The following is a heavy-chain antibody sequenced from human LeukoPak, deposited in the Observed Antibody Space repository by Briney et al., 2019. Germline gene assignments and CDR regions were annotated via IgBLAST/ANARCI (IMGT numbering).Heavy chain of an antibody. D-gene: IGHD2-2*01. Sequence: GGSLRLSCAASGFTFSSYSMNWVRQAPGKGLELVSYISSSSSTIYYADSVKGRFTISRDNAKNSLYLQMNSLRAEDTAVYYCARDWGDIVVVPALFDPWGQGTLVTVSS. J-gene: IGHJ5*02. CDR2: ISSSSSTI. CDR1: GFTFSSYS. V-gene: IGHV3-48*01. CDR3: ARDWGDIVVVPALFDP.